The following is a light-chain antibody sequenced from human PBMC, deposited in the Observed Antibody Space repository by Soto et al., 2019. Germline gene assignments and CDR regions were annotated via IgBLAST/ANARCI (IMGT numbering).Light chain of an antibody. CDR2: GAS. V-gene: IGKV3-20*01. J-gene: IGKJ2*01. CDR1: QSVRSH. CDR3: QQYGSSPPYT. Sequence: DTVLTQSPATLSLSPGETATLSCRASQSVRSHLAWYQQKPGQAPRLLIYGASNRATGIPDRFSGSGSGTDFTLTISRLEPEDFAVYYCQQYGSSPPYTFGQGTKVDIK.